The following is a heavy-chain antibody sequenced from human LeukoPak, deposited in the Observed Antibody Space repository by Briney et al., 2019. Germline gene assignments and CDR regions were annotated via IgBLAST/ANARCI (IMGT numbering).Heavy chain of an antibody. V-gene: IGHV4-59*01. J-gene: IGHJ3*02. D-gene: IGHD1-26*01. Sequence: PSETLSLTCTVSGGSISSYYWSWIRQPPGKGLEWIGCIYYSGSTNYNPSLKSRVTISVDTSKNQFSLKLSSVTAADTAVYYCARAGGNDAFDIWGQGTMVTVSS. CDR3: ARAGGNDAFDI. CDR1: GGSISSYY. CDR2: IYYSGST.